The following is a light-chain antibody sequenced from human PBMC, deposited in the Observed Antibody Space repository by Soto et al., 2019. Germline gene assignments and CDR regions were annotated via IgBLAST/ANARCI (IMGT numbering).Light chain of an antibody. V-gene: IGKV3-11*01. CDR2: EVS. Sequence: EIVLTQSPATLSLSPGERATLSCRASQSVGGNLAWYQQKPGQAPRLLIYEVSSRATGIPARFSGSGSGTDSTLTISSLEPEDFAVYYCQQRSNWPPKLTFGGGTKVEIK. J-gene: IGKJ4*01. CDR3: QQRSNWPPKLT. CDR1: QSVGGN.